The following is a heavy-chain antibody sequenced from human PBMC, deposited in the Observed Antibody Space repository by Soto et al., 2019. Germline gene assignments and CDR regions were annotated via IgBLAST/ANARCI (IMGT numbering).Heavy chain of an antibody. CDR1: GGAFSGYY. J-gene: IGHJ3*02. Sequence: KPSETLSLTCAVYGGAFSGYYWSWIRQPPGKGLEWIGEINHSGSTNYNPSLKSRVTISVDTSKNQFSLKLSSVTAADTAVYYCARGYYDFWSGSSDAFDIWGQGTMVTVSS. CDR2: INHSGST. CDR3: ARGYYDFWSGSSDAFDI. D-gene: IGHD3-3*01. V-gene: IGHV4-34*01.